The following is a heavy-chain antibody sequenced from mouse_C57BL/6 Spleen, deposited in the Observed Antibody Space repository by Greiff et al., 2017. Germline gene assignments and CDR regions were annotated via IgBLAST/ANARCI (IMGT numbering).Heavy chain of an antibody. CDR2: SDPEDGET. J-gene: IGHJ2*01. D-gene: IGHD2-4*01. V-gene: IGHV14-2*01. CDR1: GFNITDYY. Sequence: EVQLQQSGAELVKPGASVTLSCTASGFNITDYYMHWVKQRTEQGLVWIGRSDPEDGETKYAPKFQGKATITADTSSNPAYLQLSSLTSEDTAVYYCARRVYDYDGYWGQGTTLTVSS. CDR3: ARRVYDYDGY.